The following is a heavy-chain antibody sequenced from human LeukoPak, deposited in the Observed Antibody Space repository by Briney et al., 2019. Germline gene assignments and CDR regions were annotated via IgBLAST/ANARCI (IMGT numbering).Heavy chain of an antibody. CDR1: GFTFSNAW. V-gene: IGHV3-30*02. Sequence: GGSLRLSCAASGFTFSNAWMSWVRQAPGKGLEWVAVIWNDGSNKYYADSVKGRFTISRDNSKNTLYLQMNSLRAEDTAVYYCAKGHSGYCSSTSCYRAEDYYYGMDVWGQGTTVTVSS. CDR2: IWNDGSNK. J-gene: IGHJ6*02. CDR3: AKGHSGYCSSTSCYRAEDYYYGMDV. D-gene: IGHD2-2*01.